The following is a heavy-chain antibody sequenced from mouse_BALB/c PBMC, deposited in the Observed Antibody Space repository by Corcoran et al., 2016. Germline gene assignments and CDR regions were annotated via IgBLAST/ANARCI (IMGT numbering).Heavy chain of an antibody. Sequence: QGQLQQSGAELMKPGASVKISCKATGYTFSSYWREWVKQRPGQGLEWIGEILPGSGSTNYNEKFKGKATSTADTSSNTTYMQLSSLTSEDSAVYDCARSGRQYYFDYWGQGTTLTVSS. J-gene: IGHJ2*01. CDR1: GYTFSSYW. D-gene: IGHD1-1*02. CDR2: ILPGSGST. V-gene: IGHV1-9*01. CDR3: ARSGRQYYFDY.